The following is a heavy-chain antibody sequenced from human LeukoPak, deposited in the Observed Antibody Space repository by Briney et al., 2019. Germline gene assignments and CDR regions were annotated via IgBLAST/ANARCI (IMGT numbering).Heavy chain of an antibody. J-gene: IGHJ2*01. CDR2: IYYTGST. CDR1: GGSISSYY. D-gene: IGHD3-22*01. CDR3: ARQRHYYDSSGYYYWYFDL. Sequence: SETLSLTCTVSGGSISSYYWSWIRQPPGKGLEWIGYIYYTGSTNYNPSLKSRVTISVDTSKNQFSLKLNSVTAADTAVYYCARQRHYYDSSGYYYWYFDLWGRGTLITVSS. V-gene: IGHV4-59*01.